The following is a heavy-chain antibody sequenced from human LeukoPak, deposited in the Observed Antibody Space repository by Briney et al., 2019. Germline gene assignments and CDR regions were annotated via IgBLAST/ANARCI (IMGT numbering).Heavy chain of an antibody. CDR3: AKDRGSSSGWDY. Sequence: GALRLSCAASGFTFSSYAMSWVRQAPGKGLEWVAVISYDGSNKYYADSVKGRFTISRDNSKNTLYLQMNSLRAEDTALYYCAKDRGSSSGWDYWGQGTLVTVSS. J-gene: IGHJ4*02. V-gene: IGHV3-30*18. CDR2: ISYDGSNK. CDR1: GFTFSSYA. D-gene: IGHD6-19*01.